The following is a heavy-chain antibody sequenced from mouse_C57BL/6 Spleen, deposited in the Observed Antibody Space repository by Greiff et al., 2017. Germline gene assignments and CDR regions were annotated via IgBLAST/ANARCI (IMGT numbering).Heavy chain of an antibody. CDR3: ARGDDYDYAMDY. J-gene: IGHJ4*01. V-gene: IGHV1-64*01. CDR1: GYTFTSYW. Sequence: QVQLQQSGAELVKPGASVKLSCKASGYTFTSYWMHWVKQRPGQGLEWIGMIHPNSGSTNYNEKFKSKATLTVDKSSSTAYMQLSSLTSEDSAVYYCARGDDYDYAMDYWGQGTSVTVSS. CDR2: IHPNSGST. D-gene: IGHD2-4*01.